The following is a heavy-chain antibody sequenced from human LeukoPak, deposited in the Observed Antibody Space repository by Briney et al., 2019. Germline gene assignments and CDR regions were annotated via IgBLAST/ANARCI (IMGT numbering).Heavy chain of an antibody. J-gene: IGHJ6*03. CDR2: IYYSGST. D-gene: IGHD1-1*01. V-gene: IGHV4-39*01. CDR1: GGSISSSSYY. CDR3: ARRTATSYYYYYYMDV. Sequence: SETLSLTCTVSGGSISSSSYYWGWIRQPPGKGLEWIGSIYYSGSTYYNPSLKSRVTISVDTSENQFSLKLSSVTAADTAVYYCARRTATSYYYYYYMDVWGKGTTVTISS.